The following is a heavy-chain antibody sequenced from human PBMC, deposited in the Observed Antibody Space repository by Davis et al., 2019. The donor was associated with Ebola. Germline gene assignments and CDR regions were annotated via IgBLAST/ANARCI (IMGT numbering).Heavy chain of an antibody. J-gene: IGHJ6*02. CDR2: ISSSSSYI. CDR3: ARVKVDCSSTSCHNYYYYGMDV. Sequence: GESLKISCAASGFTFSSYAMSWVRQAPGKGLEWVSSISSSSSYIYYADSVKGRFTISRDNAKNSLYLQMNSLRAEDTAVYYCARVKVDCSSTSCHNYYYYGMDVWGQGTTVTVSS. CDR1: GFTFSSYA. V-gene: IGHV3-21*01. D-gene: IGHD2-2*01.